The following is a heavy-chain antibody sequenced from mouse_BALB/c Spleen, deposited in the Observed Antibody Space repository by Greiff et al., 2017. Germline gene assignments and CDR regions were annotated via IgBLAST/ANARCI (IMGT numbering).Heavy chain of an antibody. V-gene: IGHV5-6-5*01. D-gene: IGHD1-1*01. CDR1: GFTFSSYA. CDR2: ISSGGST. CDR3: ARGYYYGSSSYAMDY. J-gene: IGHJ4*01. Sequence: DVKLVESGGGLVKPGGSLKLSCAASGFTFSSYAMSWVRQTPEKRLEWVASISSGGSTYYPDSVKGRFTISRDNARNILYLQMSSLRSEDTAMYYCARGYYYGSSSYAMDYWGQGTSVTVSS.